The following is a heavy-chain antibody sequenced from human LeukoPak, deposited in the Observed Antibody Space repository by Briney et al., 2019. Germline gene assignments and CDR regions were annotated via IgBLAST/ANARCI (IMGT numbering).Heavy chain of an antibody. V-gene: IGHV3-30*18. D-gene: IGHD3-10*01. CDR2: ISYDGSNK. J-gene: IGHJ4*02. CDR1: GFTFSSYG. Sequence: GGSLRLSCAASGFTFSSYGMHWVRQAPGKGLEWAAVISYDGSNKYYADSVKGRFTISRDNSKNTLYLQMNSLRAEDTAVYYCAKDLDPLNYYGSGIDYWGQGTLVTVSS. CDR3: AKDLDPLNYYGSGIDY.